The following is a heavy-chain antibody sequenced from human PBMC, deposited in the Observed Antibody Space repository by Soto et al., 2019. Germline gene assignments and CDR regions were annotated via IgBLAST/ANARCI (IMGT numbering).Heavy chain of an antibody. J-gene: IGHJ1*01. CDR2: IVVGSGNT. V-gene: IGHV1-58*01. CDR3: AAVTIKWAARPVARPPDEYFQH. Sequence: QMQLVQSGPEVKKPGTSVKVSCKASGFTFTSSAVQWVRQARGQRLEWIGWIVVGSGNTNYAQKFQERVTITRDMSTSXXYXEXXSLRSEDTAVYYCAAVTIKWAARPVARPPDEYFQHWGQGTLVTVSS. CDR1: GFTFTSSA. D-gene: IGHD6-6*01.